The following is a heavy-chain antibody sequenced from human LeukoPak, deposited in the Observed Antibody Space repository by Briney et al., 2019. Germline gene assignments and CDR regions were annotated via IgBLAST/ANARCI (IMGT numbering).Heavy chain of an antibody. D-gene: IGHD3-22*01. Sequence: SETLSLTCTVSGGSLSSYYWSWIRQSPEKGLEWIGHIYYSGDTNYNPSLKSRVTISIDTSKNQFSLKLSSVTAADTAVYYCATDSWSRDAFDIWGQGTMVTVSS. CDR3: ATDSWSRDAFDI. CDR2: IYYSGDT. CDR1: GGSLSSYY. J-gene: IGHJ3*02. V-gene: IGHV4-59*12.